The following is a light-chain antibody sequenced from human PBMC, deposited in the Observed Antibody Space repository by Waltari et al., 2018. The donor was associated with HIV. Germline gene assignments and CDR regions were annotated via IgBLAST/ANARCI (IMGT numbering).Light chain of an antibody. V-gene: IGLV1-40*01. CDR1: SSNIRAPSD. J-gene: IGLJ2*01. CDR3: QSYDNSLGVV. Sequence: QSVLTQPPSVSGAPGQRVTISCTGGSSNIRAPSDVPGYQQFPGTAPKPLIYGSTNRPSGVPDRFSGSKSGTSASLAITGLQAEDEADYYCQSYDNSLGVVFGGGTKLTVL. CDR2: GST.